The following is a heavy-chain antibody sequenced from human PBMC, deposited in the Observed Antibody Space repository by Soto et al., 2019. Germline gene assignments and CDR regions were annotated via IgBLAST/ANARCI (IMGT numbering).Heavy chain of an antibody. D-gene: IGHD7-27*01. J-gene: IGHJ4*02. CDR1: GFSFSISP. CDR3: ARDPKTSGGQHWAFNYFDS. CDR2: ISYDGTNK. V-gene: IGHV3-30-3*01. Sequence: GGPLRLSCAASGFSFSISPMHWVRQAPGKGPEWVALISYDGTNKFYADSVKGRFTISRDNSKSTLYLQVDSLRPEDAAVYYCARDPKTSGGQHWAFNYFDSWGQGTLVTVSS.